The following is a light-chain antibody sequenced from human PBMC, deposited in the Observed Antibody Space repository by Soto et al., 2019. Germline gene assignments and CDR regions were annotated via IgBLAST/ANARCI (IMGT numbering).Light chain of an antibody. J-gene: IGKJ3*01. CDR1: QTISDN. CDR2: AAS. CDR3: QQSYSFPFT. V-gene: IGKV1-39*01. Sequence: DIPMTQSPSSLSASVGDRVTITCRARQTISDNLNWYQQKPGKAPKLLIYAASNLQRGVQSRFSGSGSGTDFTLTISSLQPEDFATYSCQQSYSFPFTFGHGTKVDIK.